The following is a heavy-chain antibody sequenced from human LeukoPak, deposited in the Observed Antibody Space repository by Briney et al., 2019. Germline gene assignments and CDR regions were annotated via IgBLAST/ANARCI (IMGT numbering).Heavy chain of an antibody. CDR2: IRSSGSTI. Sequence: GESLRLSCAASGFTFSDYYMSWIRQAPGKGLEWVSYIRSSGSTIYYADSVKGRFTISRDNAKNSLYLQMNSLRAEDTAVYYCARLVVVAATGGYYMDVWGKGTTVTVSS. D-gene: IGHD2-15*01. V-gene: IGHV3-11*01. CDR1: GFTFSDYY. J-gene: IGHJ6*03. CDR3: ARLVVVAATGGYYMDV.